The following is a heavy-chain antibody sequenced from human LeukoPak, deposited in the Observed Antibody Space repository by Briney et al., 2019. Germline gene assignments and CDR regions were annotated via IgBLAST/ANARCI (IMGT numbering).Heavy chain of an antibody. CDR3: ARRETNTQWGFDY. Sequence: GASVKVSCKASGYTFTGYHMHWVRQAPGQGLEWVGWVNPNNGDTKYAQKFQGRVTMTRDTSIGTAYMEVNSLRSDDTAVYYCARRETNTQWGFDYWGQGTLVTVSS. CDR1: GYTFTGYH. CDR2: VNPNNGDT. D-gene: IGHD1-26*01. J-gene: IGHJ4*02. V-gene: IGHV1-2*02.